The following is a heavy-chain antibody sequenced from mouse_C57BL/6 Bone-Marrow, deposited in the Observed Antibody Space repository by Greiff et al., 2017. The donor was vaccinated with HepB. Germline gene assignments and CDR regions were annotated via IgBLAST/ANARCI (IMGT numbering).Heavy chain of an antibody. Sequence: QVQLKESGPELVKPGASVKISCKASGYAFSSSWMNWVKQRPGKGLEWIGRIYPGDGDTNYNGKFKGKATLTADKSSSTAYMQLSSLTSEDSAVYFCARSSSYVNYVDYWGQGTTLTVSS. CDR1: GYAFSSSW. D-gene: IGHD1-1*01. CDR3: ARSSSYVNYVDY. V-gene: IGHV1-82*01. J-gene: IGHJ2*01. CDR2: IYPGDGDT.